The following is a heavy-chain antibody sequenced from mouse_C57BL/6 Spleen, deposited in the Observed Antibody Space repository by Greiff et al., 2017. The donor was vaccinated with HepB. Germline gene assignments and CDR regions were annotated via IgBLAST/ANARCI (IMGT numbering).Heavy chain of an antibody. CDR3: ARRDTGAMDY. V-gene: IGHV1-76*01. D-gene: IGHD1-1*01. Sequence: VQLQQSGAELVRPGASVKLSCKASGYTFTDYYINWVKQRPGQGLEWIARIYPGSGNTYYNEKFKGKATLTAEKSSSTAYMQLSSLTSEDTAVYYCARRDTGAMDYWGQGTSVTVSS. J-gene: IGHJ4*01. CDR2: IYPGSGNT. CDR1: GYTFTDYY.